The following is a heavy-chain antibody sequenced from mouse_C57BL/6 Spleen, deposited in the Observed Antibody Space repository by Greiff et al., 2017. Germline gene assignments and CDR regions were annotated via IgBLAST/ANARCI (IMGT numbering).Heavy chain of an antibody. J-gene: IGHJ1*03. D-gene: IGHD2-1*01. Sequence: DVMLVESGGGLVKPGGSLKLSCAASGFTFSDYGMHWVRQAPEKGLEWVAYISSGSSTIYYADTVKGRFTISRDNAKNTLFLQMTSLRSEDTAMYYCAGNYVGWYFDVWGTGTTVTVSS. CDR3: AGNYVGWYFDV. CDR2: ISSGSSTI. V-gene: IGHV5-17*01. CDR1: GFTFSDYG.